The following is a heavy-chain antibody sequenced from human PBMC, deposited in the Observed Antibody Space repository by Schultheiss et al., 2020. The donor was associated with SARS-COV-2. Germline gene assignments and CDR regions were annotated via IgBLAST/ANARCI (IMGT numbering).Heavy chain of an antibody. CDR2: IFSNDEK. CDR3: AHRRHNWNPTLVIY. D-gene: IGHD1-20*01. Sequence: SGPTLVKPTETLTLTCTVSGFSLSNARMGVSWIRQPPGKALEWLAHIFSNDEKSYSTSLKSRLTISKDTSKSQVVLTMTNMDPVDTATYYCAHRRHNWNPTLVIYWGQGTLVTVSS. J-gene: IGHJ4*02. CDR1: GFSLSNARMG. V-gene: IGHV2-26*01.